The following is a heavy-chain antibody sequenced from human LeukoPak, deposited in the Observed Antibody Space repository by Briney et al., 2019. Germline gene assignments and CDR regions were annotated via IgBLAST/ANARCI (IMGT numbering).Heavy chain of an antibody. V-gene: IGHV4-59*01. CDR3: ARDPYGDYGVFDI. CDR2: IYYSGST. J-gene: IGHJ3*02. CDR1: GSSINSYY. Sequence: SETLSLTCTVSGSSINSYYWSWIRQPPGKGLEWIGYIYYSGSTNYNPSLKSRVTISVDTSKNQFSLKLSSVTAADTAVYYCARDPYGDYGVFDIWGQGTMVTVSS. D-gene: IGHD4-17*01.